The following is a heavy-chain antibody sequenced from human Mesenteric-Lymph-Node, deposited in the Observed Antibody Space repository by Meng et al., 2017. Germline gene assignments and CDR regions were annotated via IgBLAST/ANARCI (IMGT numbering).Heavy chain of an antibody. CDR1: GGSFSGYY. J-gene: IGHJ4*02. CDR2: SNHSGST. CDR3: ARGFLSFVRVFDY. D-gene: IGHD2/OR15-2a*01. Sequence: QGPLKEWGAGLLKPSETLSLTCAVYGGSFSGYYWSWIRQPPGKGLEWIGESNHSGSTNYNPSLKSRVTISVDTSKNQFSLKLSSVTAADTAVYYCARGFLSFVRVFDYWGQGALVTVSS. V-gene: IGHV4-34*01.